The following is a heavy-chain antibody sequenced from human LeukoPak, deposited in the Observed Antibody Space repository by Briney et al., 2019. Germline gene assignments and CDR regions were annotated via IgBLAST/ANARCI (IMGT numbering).Heavy chain of an antibody. CDR2: INHSGST. J-gene: IGHJ4*02. CDR1: GESFSGYY. CDR3: ARDSGWRSDS. D-gene: IGHD6-19*01. V-gene: IGHV4-34*01. Sequence: PSETLSLTCVVYGESFSGYYWSWIRQPPGKGLEWIGEINHSGSTNYNPSLKSRVTISVDTSKNQFSLKLSSVTAADTAVYYCARDSGWRSDSWGQGTLVTVSS.